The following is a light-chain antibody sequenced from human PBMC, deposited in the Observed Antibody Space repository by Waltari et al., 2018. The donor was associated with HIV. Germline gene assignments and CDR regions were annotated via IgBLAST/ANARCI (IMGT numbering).Light chain of an antibody. CDR3: AAWDDSLSGLV. V-gene: IGLV1-47*01. Sequence: QSVLTQPPSTSGTPGQRVTISCSGSTPNIGRNYVSWYQQFPGKTPKLLIYRNDQRPSGVPARFSGSKSGTSASRASSGLRSEDEADYYCAAWDDSLSGLVFGGGTKLTVL. CDR2: RND. J-gene: IGLJ2*01. CDR1: TPNIGRNY.